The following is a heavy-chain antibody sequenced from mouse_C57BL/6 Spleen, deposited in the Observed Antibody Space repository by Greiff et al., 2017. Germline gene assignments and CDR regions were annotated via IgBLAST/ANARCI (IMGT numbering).Heavy chain of an antibody. CDR1: GFSFNTYA. D-gene: IGHD2-4*01. Sequence: EVKLMESGGGLVQPKGSLKLSCAASGFSFNTYAMNWVRQAPGKGLEWVARIRSKSNNYATYYADSVKNRFNISRDDSESMLYLQMNNLKTEATAMYYCVRQGDYEVWYYFDYCGQGTTLTVSS. J-gene: IGHJ2*01. CDR2: IRSKSNNYAT. CDR3: VRQGDYEVWYYFDY. V-gene: IGHV10-1*01.